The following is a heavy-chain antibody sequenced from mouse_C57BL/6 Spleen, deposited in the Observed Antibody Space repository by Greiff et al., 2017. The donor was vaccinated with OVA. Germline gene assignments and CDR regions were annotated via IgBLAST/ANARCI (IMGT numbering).Heavy chain of an antibody. CDR2: INPNYGTT. D-gene: IGHD1-1*01. J-gene: IGHJ4*01. Sequence: VQLKESGPELVKPGASVKISCKASGYSFTDYNMNWVKQSNGKSLEWIGVINPNYGTTSYNQKFKGKATLTVDQSSSTAYMQLNSLTSEDSAVYYCASHYYGSSYYTAMDYWGQGTSVTVSS. V-gene: IGHV1-39*01. CDR1: GYSFTDYN. CDR3: ASHYYGSSYYTAMDY.